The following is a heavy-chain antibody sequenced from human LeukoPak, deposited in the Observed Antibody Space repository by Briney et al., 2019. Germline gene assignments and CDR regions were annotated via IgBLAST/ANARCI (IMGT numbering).Heavy chain of an antibody. D-gene: IGHD5-18*01. Sequence: SETLSLTCTVFGGSISSGDYYWSWIRQPPGKGLEWIGYIYYSGSTYYNPSLKSRVTISVDTSKNQFSLKLSSVTAADTAVYYCASSGYSYGLRDYWGQGTLVTVSS. CDR3: ASSGYSYGLRDY. CDR1: GGSISSGDYY. V-gene: IGHV4-30-4*01. CDR2: IYYSGST. J-gene: IGHJ4*02.